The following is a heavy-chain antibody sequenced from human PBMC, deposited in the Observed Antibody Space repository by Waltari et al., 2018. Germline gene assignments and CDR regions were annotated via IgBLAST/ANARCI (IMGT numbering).Heavy chain of an antibody. J-gene: IGHJ4*02. V-gene: IGHV1-3*01. Sequence: QVQLVQSGAEVKKPGASVKVSCKASGYTFTSYAMHWVPQAPGQRLEWMGWINAGNGNTKYSQKFQGRVTITRDTSASTAYMELSSLRSEDTAVYYCARLPGSSSKTDYWGQGTLVTVSS. CDR1: GYTFTSYA. CDR3: ARLPGSSSKTDY. D-gene: IGHD3-10*01. CDR2: INAGNGNT.